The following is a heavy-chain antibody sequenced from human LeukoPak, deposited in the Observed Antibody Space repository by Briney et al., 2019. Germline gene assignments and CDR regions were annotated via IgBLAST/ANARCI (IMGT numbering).Heavy chain of an antibody. J-gene: IGHJ4*02. Sequence: GRSLRLSCAASGFTFRSYGMHWVRQAPGKGLEWVAVISYDGSNKYYADSVKGRFTISRDNPKNTLYLQMNSLRAEDTAVYYCAKLATVTTDYWGQGTLVTVSS. CDR2: ISYDGSNK. CDR1: GFTFRSYG. V-gene: IGHV3-30*18. D-gene: IGHD4-17*01. CDR3: AKLATVTTDY.